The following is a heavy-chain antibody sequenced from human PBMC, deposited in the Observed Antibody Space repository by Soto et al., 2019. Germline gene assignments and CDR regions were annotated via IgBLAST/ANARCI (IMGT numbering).Heavy chain of an antibody. V-gene: IGHV3-33*01. D-gene: IGHD2-2*02. CDR1: GFTFSSYG. J-gene: IGHJ6*02. CDR2: IWYDGSNK. CDR3: ARSGYCSSTSCHSGTYYYYGMDV. Sequence: GGSLRLSCAASGFTFSSYGMHWVRQAPGKGLEWVAVIWYDGSNKYYADSVKGRFTISRDNSKNTLYLQMNSLRAEDTAVYYCARSGYCSSTSCHSGTYYYYGMDVWGQGTTVTVSS.